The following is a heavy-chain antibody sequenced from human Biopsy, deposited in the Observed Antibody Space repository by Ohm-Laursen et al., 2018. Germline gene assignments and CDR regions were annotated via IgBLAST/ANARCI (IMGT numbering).Heavy chain of an antibody. Sequence: GTLSLTCTVSGGFITADFWTWIRQTPGERLEWIGYRFHSGSPMYNPSLKSRVTISVDTSKSQFSLTLPSVTAADTAVYYCVRLNRRGNIIFFDYWGRGTLVTVSS. CDR3: VRLNRRGNIIFFDY. V-gene: IGHV4-59*08. D-gene: IGHD3/OR15-3a*01. J-gene: IGHJ4*02. CDR1: GGFITADF. CDR2: RFHSGSP.